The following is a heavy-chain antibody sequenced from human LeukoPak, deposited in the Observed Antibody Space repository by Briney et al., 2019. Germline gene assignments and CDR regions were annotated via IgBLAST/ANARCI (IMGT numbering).Heavy chain of an antibody. J-gene: IGHJ3*02. CDR2: IRSSSSTI. V-gene: IGHV3-48*04. Sequence: PGGSLRLSCEASGFTFSNYSMNWVRQAPGKGLEWVSYIRSSSSTIYYADSVKGRFTTSRDNAKNSLYLQMNSLRAEDTAVYYCARGVGATTVDIWGQGTMVTVSS. CDR3: ARGVGATTVDI. CDR1: GFTFSNYS. D-gene: IGHD1-26*01.